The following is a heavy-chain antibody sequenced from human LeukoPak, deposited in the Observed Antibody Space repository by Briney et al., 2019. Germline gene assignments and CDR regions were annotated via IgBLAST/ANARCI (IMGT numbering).Heavy chain of an antibody. J-gene: IGHJ4*02. CDR1: GGSISSSSYY. D-gene: IGHD3-10*01. CDR2: IYYRGST. V-gene: IGHV4-39*07. Sequence: SETLSLTCTVSGGSISSSSYYWGWIRQPPGKGLEWLGTIYYRGSTYYNPSLKSRVTISVDTSKNQFSLKLTSVTAADTAVYYCARDRELGYWGQGTLVTVSS. CDR3: ARDRELGY.